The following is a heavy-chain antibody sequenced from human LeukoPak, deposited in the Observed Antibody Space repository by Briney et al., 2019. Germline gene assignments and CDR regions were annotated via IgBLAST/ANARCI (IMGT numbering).Heavy chain of an antibody. CDR3: AREEYGSGRTVDY. D-gene: IGHD3-10*01. CDR2: INHSGST. V-gene: IGHV4-34*01. Sequence: PSETLSLTCAVYGGSFSGYYWSWIRQPPGKGLEWIGEINHSGSTNYNPSLKSRVTISVDTSKNQFSLKLSSVTAADTAVYYCAREEYGSGRTVDYWGQGTLVTVSS. CDR1: GGSFSGYY. J-gene: IGHJ4*02.